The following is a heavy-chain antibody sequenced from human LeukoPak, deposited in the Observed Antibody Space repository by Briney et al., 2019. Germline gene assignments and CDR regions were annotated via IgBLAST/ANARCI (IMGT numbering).Heavy chain of an antibody. CDR1: GYSFTSYW. CDR2: IYPGDSDT. J-gene: IGHJ4*02. V-gene: IGHV5-51*01. CDR3: AVRGPYYGSGPHNFDY. D-gene: IGHD3-10*01. Sequence: GESLEISWKGSGYSFTSYWIGWVRQMPGKGLEWMGIIYPGDSDTRYSPSFQGQVTISADKSISTAYLQWSSLKASDTAMYYCAVRGPYYGSGPHNFDYWGQATLVTVSS.